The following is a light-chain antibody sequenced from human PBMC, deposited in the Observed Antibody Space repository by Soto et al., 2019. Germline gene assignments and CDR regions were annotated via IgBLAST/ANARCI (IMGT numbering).Light chain of an antibody. CDR2: DDN. J-gene: IGLJ1*01. CDR1: SSNIGGNS. V-gene: IGLV1-51*01. Sequence: QSVLTQPPSVSAAPGQKVAISCSGSSSNIGGNSVSWYQQLPGTAPKLLIYDDNKRPSGIPDRFSGSKSGTSATLGITGFQTGDEADYYCGSWDSSLSAYVFXTGTKLT. CDR3: GSWDSSLSAYV.